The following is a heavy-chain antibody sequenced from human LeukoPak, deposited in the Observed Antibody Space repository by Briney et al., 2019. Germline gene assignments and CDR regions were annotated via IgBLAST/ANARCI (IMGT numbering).Heavy chain of an antibody. J-gene: IGHJ5*02. CDR2: INHSGTT. D-gene: IGHD6-19*01. CDR3: ARRVQGTIAVAGTGWFDP. Sequence: PSETLSLTCAVYGGSFSGYYWSWIRQPPGKGLEWIGEINHSGTTNYNPSLKSRVTISVDTSKNQFSLKLSSVTAEDTAVYYCARRVQGTIAVAGTGWFDPWGQGTLVTVSS. CDR1: GGSFSGYY. V-gene: IGHV4-34*01.